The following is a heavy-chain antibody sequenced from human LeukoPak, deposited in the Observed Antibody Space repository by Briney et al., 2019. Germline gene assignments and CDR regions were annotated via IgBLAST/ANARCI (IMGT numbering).Heavy chain of an antibody. Sequence: PGGSLRLSCAASGFTFSSYAMSWVRQAPGKGLEWVSAISGSGGSTYYADSVKGRFTISRDNSKNTLYLQMNGLRAEDTAVYYCAKDLRFLEWLLSAGFDPWGQGTLVTVSS. CDR1: GFTFSSYA. CDR2: ISGSGGST. CDR3: AKDLRFLEWLLSAGFDP. D-gene: IGHD3-3*01. V-gene: IGHV3-23*01. J-gene: IGHJ5*02.